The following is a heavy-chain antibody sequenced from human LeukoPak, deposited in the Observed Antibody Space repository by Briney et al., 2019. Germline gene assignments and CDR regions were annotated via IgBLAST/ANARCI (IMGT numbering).Heavy chain of an antibody. V-gene: IGHV3-15*07. Sequence: GGPLRLSCATSGFTFSNAWMNWVRQAPGKGLEWVGRIRSNSDGGTIDYAAPVKGRFTLSRDDSKTTLYLQMNSLQTEDTAVYYCATDFYDSTWGQGTLVTVSS. CDR3: ATDFYDST. D-gene: IGHD3-22*01. CDR1: GFTFSNAW. J-gene: IGHJ5*02. CDR2: IRSNSDGGTI.